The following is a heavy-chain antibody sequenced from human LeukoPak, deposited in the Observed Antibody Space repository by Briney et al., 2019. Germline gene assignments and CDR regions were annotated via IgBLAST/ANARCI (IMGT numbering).Heavy chain of an antibody. J-gene: IGHJ4*02. CDR3: ARGLGKQQLVLGY. V-gene: IGHV1-2*02. CDR1: GYTFTGYY. Sequence: ASVMVSCKASGYTFTGYYMHWVRQAPGQGVEWMGWINPNSGCTNYAQKFQGRATMTRDTSISTAYMELSRLRSDDTAVYYCARGLGKQQLVLGYWGQGTLVTVSS. CDR2: INPNSGCT. D-gene: IGHD6-13*01.